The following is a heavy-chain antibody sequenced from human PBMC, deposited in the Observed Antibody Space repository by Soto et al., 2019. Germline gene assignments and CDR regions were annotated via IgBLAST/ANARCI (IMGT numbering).Heavy chain of an antibody. CDR2: RWYDGSNK. CDR1: GFTFSSYG. CDR3: AREGSDRYYYYYYMNV. Sequence: QVQLVESGGGVVQPGRSLRLSCAASGFTFSSYGMHWVCQAPGKGLEWVAVRWYDGSNKYYADSVKGRFTISRDNSKNTLYLQMNSLRAEDTAVYYCAREGSDRYYYYYYMNVWGKGTTVTVSS. J-gene: IGHJ6*03. D-gene: IGHD3-22*01. V-gene: IGHV3-33*01.